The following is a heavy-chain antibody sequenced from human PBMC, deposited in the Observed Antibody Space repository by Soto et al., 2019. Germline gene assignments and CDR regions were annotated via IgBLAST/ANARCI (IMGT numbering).Heavy chain of an antibody. CDR2: ISGEDGVNDGVT. J-gene: IGHJ5*01. D-gene: IGHD2-8*01. V-gene: IGHV3-23*01. CDR1: GFIFRSFA. Sequence: LRLSCEGSGFIFRSFAMSWVRQSPGLDLEWISTISGEDGVNDGVTLYADSVRGRFIASRDNSKRTVFLQMSSLTVDDRATYYCVKGRRDNGAGQNWFDSWGQGTRVTVSS. CDR3: VKGRRDNGAGQNWFDS.